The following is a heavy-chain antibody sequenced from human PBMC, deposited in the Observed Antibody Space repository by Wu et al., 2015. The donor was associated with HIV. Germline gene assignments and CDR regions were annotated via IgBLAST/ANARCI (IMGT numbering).Heavy chain of an antibody. Sequence: QVQLVQSGAEVNKPGASVKVSCKASGYTFTGYYMHWVRQAPGQGLEWMGWINPNSGGTNYAQKFQGRVTMTRDTSISTAYMELSRLRSDDTAVYYCAGGVVVVIGGWMLFDIWGQGDKWSPSLQ. D-gene: IGHD3-22*01. CDR1: GYTFTGYY. J-gene: IGHJ3*02. V-gene: IGHV1-2*02. CDR3: AGGVVVVIGGWMLFDI. CDR2: INPNSGGT.